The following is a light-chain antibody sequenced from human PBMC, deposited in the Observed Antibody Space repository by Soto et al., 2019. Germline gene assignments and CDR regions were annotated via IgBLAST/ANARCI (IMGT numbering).Light chain of an antibody. CDR2: GAS. Sequence: EIVLTQSPGTLSLSPGERATLSCRASQSVSSNYLAWYQQKPGQAPRLLIYGASSRATGIPDWFSGIWSGTDFPHTISRLEPEDFAEYYCHQYGSAPYTFGQGTKLEIK. V-gene: IGKV3-20*01. CDR3: HQYGSAPYT. CDR1: QSVSSNY. J-gene: IGKJ2*01.